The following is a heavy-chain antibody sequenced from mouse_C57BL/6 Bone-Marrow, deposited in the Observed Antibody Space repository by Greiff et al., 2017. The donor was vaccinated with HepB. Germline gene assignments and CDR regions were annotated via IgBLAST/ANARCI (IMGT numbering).Heavy chain of an antibody. CDR2: IWWDDDK. CDR3: ARINYYGSSAWFAY. D-gene: IGHD1-1*01. CDR1: GFSLSTFGMG. V-gene: IGHV8-8*01. J-gene: IGHJ3*01. Sequence: QVTLKESGPGILQPSRTLSLTCSFSGFSLSTFGMGVGWIRQPSGKGLEWLAHIWWDDDKYYNPALKSRLTISKDTSKNQVFLKIANVDTADTATYYCARINYYGSSAWFAYWGQGTLVTVSA.